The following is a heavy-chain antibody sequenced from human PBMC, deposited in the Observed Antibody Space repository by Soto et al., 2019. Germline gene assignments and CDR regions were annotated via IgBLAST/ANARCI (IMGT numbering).Heavy chain of an antibody. CDR2: IYPDDSDT. CDR3: ARCNNFQGSGGMDV. J-gene: IGHJ6*02. Sequence: GESLKISWKGSGYRFTNYWIGWVRQMPGKGLEWLGIIYPDDSDTRYSPSFQGQGTISADKSISTAYLQWSSLKASDTAIYYCARCNNFQGSGGMDVWGQGTTVTVSS. V-gene: IGHV5-51*01. CDR1: GYRFTNYW. D-gene: IGHD3-10*01.